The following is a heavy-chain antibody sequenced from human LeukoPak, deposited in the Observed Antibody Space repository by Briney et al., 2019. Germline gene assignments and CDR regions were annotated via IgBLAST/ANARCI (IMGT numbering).Heavy chain of an antibody. D-gene: IGHD6-19*01. CDR2: INTGGSST. CDR3: ARAYSSGWANALDI. J-gene: IGHJ3*02. Sequence: GGSLRLSCAVSGFTLSSSWMHWVRHAPGKGLVWVSRINTGGSSTAYADSVKGRFTISRDNAENTLYLQMNSLRVEDTAVYYCARAYSSGWANALDIWGQGTMVTVSS. CDR1: GFTLSSSW. V-gene: IGHV3-74*01.